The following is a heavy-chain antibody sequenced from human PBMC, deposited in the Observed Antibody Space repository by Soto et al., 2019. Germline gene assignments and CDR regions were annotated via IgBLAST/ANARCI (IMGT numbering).Heavy chain of an antibody. D-gene: IGHD2-15*01. Sequence: SETLSLTCGVSSGSISSSTWWTWVRQPPGKGLEWIGETHHIGNTNYNPSLESRVTISLDKSKNQFSLKLTSVTAADTAVYYCAKVPEVVPVYYWGQGTLVTVSS. V-gene: IGHV4-4*02. CDR3: AKVPEVVPVYY. CDR2: THHIGNT. J-gene: IGHJ4*02. CDR1: SGSISSSTW.